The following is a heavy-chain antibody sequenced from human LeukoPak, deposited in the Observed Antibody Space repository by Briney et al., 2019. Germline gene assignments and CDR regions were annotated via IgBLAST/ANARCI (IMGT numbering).Heavy chain of an antibody. V-gene: IGHV3-21*01. CDR3: ARKVVPAAIWYYFDY. CDR1: GFTFSSYS. D-gene: IGHD2-2*01. J-gene: IGHJ4*02. CDR2: ISSSSSYI. Sequence: PGGSLRLSCAASGFTFSSYSMTWVRQAPGKGLEWVSSISSSSSYIYHADSVKGRFTISRDNAKNSLYLQMNSLRAEDTAVYYCARKVVPAAIWYYFDYWGQGTLVTVSS.